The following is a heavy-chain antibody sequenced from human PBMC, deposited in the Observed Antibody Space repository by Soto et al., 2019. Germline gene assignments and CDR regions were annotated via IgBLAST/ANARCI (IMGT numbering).Heavy chain of an antibody. D-gene: IGHD3-16*02. Sequence: ASVKVSCKASGYTFTGYYMHWVRQAPGQGLEWMGWINPNSGGTNYAQKFQGWVTMTRDTSISTAYMELSRLRSDDTAVYYCARGPGYDYIWGSYRPSRAEYFQHWGQGTLVT. CDR3: ARGPGYDYIWGSYRPSRAEYFQH. CDR1: GYTFTGYY. CDR2: INPNSGGT. J-gene: IGHJ1*01. V-gene: IGHV1-2*04.